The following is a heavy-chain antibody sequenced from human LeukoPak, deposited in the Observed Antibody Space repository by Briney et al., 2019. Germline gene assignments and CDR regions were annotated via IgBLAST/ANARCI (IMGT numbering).Heavy chain of an antibody. V-gene: IGHV4-34*01. CDR1: GGSFSGYY. CDR3: ARDRVSDYGDYSAFDI. D-gene: IGHD4-17*01. CDR2: INHSGST. J-gene: IGHJ3*02. Sequence: SETLSHTCAVYGGSFSGYYWSWIRQPPGKGLEWIGEINHSGSTNYNPSLKSRVTISVDTSKNQFSLKLSSVTAADTAVYYCARDRVSDYGDYSAFDIWGQGTMVTVSS.